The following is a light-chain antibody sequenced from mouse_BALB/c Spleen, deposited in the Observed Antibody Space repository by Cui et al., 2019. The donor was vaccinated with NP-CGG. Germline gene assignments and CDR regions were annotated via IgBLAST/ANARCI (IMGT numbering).Light chain of an antibody. CDR1: TGAVTTSNY. CDR2: GTN. V-gene: IGLV1*01. CDR3: ALWYSNHWV. Sequence: QAVVTQESALTTSPGETVKLTCRSSTGAVTTSNYANWVQEKPDHLFTGLIGGTNNRVPGVPARFSGSLIGDKAALTITGAQTEDEAIYFCALWYSNHWVFGGGTKLTVL. J-gene: IGLJ1*01.